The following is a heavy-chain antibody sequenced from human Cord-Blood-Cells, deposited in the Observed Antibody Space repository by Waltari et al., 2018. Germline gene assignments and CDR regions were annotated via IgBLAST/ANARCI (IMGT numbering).Heavy chain of an antibody. CDR3: AREGDAFDI. CDR1: GFTCSSYW. V-gene: IGHV3-7*01. J-gene: IGHJ3*02. Sequence: EVQLVESGGGLGQPGGSRRLSCAASGFTCSSYWMIWVRQAPGDVPEWVANIEQDGSERYYVDSLKGRFTISGDNAKNSLYLQMNSLRAEDTAVYYCAREGDAFDICGQGTMVTVSS. CDR2: IEQDGSER.